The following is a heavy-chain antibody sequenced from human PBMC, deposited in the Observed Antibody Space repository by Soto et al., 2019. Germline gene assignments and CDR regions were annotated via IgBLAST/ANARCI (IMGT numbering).Heavy chain of an antibody. D-gene: IGHD3-16*01. CDR3: ARDIGFDYVN. CDR2: IKEDGSEI. Sequence: PGGSLRLSCAASGFTFGSSGMHWVRQAPGKGLEWVASIKEDGSEIYYLQSVRGRFTISRDSAGNALHLAMNYLSAEDTAVYFCARDIGFDYVNWGQGTLVTVSS. CDR1: GFTFGSSG. J-gene: IGHJ4*02. V-gene: IGHV3-7*01.